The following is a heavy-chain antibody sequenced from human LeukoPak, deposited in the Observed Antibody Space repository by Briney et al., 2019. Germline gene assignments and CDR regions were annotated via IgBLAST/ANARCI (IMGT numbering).Heavy chain of an antibody. J-gene: IGHJ4*02. CDR2: IIPIFGTA. V-gene: IGHV1-69*13. Sequence: ASVKVSCKASGGTFSSYAISWVRQAPGQGLEWMGGIIPIFGTANYAQKFQGRVTITADESTSTAYMELSSLRSEDTAVYYCARAGYYDSSGYYPRFDYWGQGTLVTVSS. CDR3: ARAGYYDSSGYYPRFDY. CDR1: GGTFSSYA. D-gene: IGHD3-22*01.